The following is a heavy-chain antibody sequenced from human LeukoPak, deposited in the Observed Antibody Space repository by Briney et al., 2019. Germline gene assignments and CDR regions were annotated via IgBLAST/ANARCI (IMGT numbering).Heavy chain of an antibody. D-gene: IGHD4-11*01. V-gene: IGHV3-30*18. CDR3: TKEYSNDYYVFDY. CDR2: ISYDGSNK. Sequence: PGGSLRLSCAASGFTFSGYGMHWVRQAPGKGLEWAAVISYDGSNKYYADSVKGRFTISRDNSKNTLYLQMNSLRAEDTAVYYCTKEYSNDYYVFDYWGQGTLVTVSS. CDR1: GFTFSGYG. J-gene: IGHJ4*02.